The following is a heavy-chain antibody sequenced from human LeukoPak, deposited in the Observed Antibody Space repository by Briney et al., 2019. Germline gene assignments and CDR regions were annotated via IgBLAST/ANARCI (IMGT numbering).Heavy chain of an antibody. CDR2: IYYSGST. CDR3: ARVSYDSSGYYGTNAFDI. J-gene: IGHJ3*02. D-gene: IGHD3-22*01. Sequence: SETLSLTCTVSGGSVSPYYWSWIRQPPGKGLEWIGYIYYSGSTDYNPSLKSRVTISVDTSKNQFSLKLSSVTAADTAEYYCARVSYDSSGYYGTNAFDIWGQGTMVTVSS. V-gene: IGHV4-59*02. CDR1: GGSVSPYY.